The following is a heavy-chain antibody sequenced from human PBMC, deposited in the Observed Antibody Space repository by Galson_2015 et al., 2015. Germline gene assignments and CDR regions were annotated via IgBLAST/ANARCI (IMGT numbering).Heavy chain of an antibody. V-gene: IGHV3-21*06. CDR3: ARGAYCSTTSCSSFDY. CDR1: GFTFSSYR. D-gene: IGHD2-2*01. Sequence: SLRLSCAASGFTFSSYRMNWVRQAPGKGLEWVSSISSGSTYIYYADSVKGRFTISRDNAKNSLYLQMNSLGAEDTAVYYCARGAYCSTTSCSSFDYWGQGTLVTVSS. CDR2: ISSGSTYI. J-gene: IGHJ4*02.